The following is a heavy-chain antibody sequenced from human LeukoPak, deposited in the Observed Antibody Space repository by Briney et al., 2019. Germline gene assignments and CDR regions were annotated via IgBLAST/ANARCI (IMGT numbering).Heavy chain of an antibody. J-gene: IGHJ4*02. V-gene: IGHV4-59*01. CDR3: ASGNGWYYFDY. CDR1: GGSISSYY. CDR2: IYYSGST. Sequence: SETLSLTCTVSGGSISSYYWSWIRQPPGKGLEWIGYIYYSGSTNYNPSLKSRVTISVDTSKNQFSLKLSSVTAADTAVYHCASGNGWYYFDYWGQGTLVTVSS. D-gene: IGHD2-15*01.